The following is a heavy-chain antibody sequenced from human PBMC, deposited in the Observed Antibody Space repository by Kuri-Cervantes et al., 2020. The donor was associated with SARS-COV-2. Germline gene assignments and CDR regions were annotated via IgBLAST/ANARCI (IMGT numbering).Heavy chain of an antibody. J-gene: IGHJ3*02. D-gene: IGHD3-3*01. CDR2: ISGGST. CDR1: GFTVSSNE. V-gene: IGHV3-38-3*01. CDR3: AKDHIGLRFLEWLDAFDI. Sequence: GGSLRLSCAASGFTVSSNEMSWVRQAPGKGLEWVSSISGGSTYYADSRKGRFTISRDNSKNTLYLQMNSLRAEDTAVYYCAKDHIGLRFLEWLDAFDIWGQGTMVTVSS.